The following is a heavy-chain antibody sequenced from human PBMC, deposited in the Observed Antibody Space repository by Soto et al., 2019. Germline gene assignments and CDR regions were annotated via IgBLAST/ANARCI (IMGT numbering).Heavy chain of an antibody. V-gene: IGHV1-69*08. J-gene: IGHJ3*02. CDR1: GGTFSSYT. CDR2: IIPILGIA. CDR3: ARDSVLWFGAAAVDI. Sequence: QVQLVQSGAEVKKPGSSVKVSCKASGGTFSSYTISWVRQAPGQGLEWMGRIIPILGIANYAQKFQGRVTITADKSTSTAYMELSSLRSEDTAVYYCARDSVLWFGAAAVDIWGQGTMVTVSS. D-gene: IGHD3-10*01.